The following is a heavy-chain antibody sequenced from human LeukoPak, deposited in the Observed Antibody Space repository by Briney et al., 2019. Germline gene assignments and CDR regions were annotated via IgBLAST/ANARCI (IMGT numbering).Heavy chain of an antibody. CDR1: GGSISSGSHY. CDR3: ARGYDGSGYYQRWFDP. Sequence: SQTLSLTCTVSGGSISSGSHYWTWIRQPAGKGPEWIGRIYTSGSTSYNPSLKSRVTISVDTSKNQFSLKLSSVTAADTAVYYCARGYDGSGYYQRWFDPWGQGTLVTVSS. V-gene: IGHV4-61*02. CDR2: IYTSGST. J-gene: IGHJ5*02. D-gene: IGHD3-22*01.